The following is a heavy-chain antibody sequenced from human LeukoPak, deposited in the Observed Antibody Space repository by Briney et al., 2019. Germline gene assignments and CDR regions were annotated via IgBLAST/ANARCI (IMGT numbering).Heavy chain of an antibody. Sequence: GGSLRLSCAASGFTFSSTGMHWVRQAPGKGLDWVASISYDGSSKKYVDSVKGRFTISRDNSKRTLYLQMNSLRSEDTAVYYCAEEGLRFFDFCPQGTLTTVYS. CDR1: GFTFSSTG. CDR2: ISYDGSSK. V-gene: IGHV3-30*18. D-gene: IGHD5-12*01. J-gene: IGHJ4*02. CDR3: AEEGLRFFDF.